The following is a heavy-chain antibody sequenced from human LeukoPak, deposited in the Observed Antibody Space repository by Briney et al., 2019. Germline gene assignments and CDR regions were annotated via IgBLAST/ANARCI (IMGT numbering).Heavy chain of an antibody. D-gene: IGHD3-10*01. J-gene: IGHJ5*02. CDR2: INPNSSNT. CDR1: GYTFTDYD. CDR3: VGLMVRGVIGP. V-gene: IGHV1-8*01. Sequence: ASVKVSCTTSGYTFTDYDINWVRQATGQGLEWMGWINPNSSNTGYAQKFQDRVTMTRDTSISTAYMELTSLSSDDTAVYYCVGLMVRGVIGPWGQGTPVTVSS.